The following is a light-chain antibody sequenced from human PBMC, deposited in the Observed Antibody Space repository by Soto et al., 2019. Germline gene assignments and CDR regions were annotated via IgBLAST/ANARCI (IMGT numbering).Light chain of an antibody. J-gene: IGLJ1*01. CDR1: SSDVGSYSR. CDR2: EVS. V-gene: IGLV2-18*02. Sequence: QSALTQPPSVYGSPGQSVTISCTGTSSDVGSYSRVSWYQQPPGTAPKLMIYEVSYRPSGVPDRFSGSKSGNTASLTISGLQAEDEADYYCSSYTSSSTYVFGTGTKVTVL. CDR3: SSYTSSSTYV.